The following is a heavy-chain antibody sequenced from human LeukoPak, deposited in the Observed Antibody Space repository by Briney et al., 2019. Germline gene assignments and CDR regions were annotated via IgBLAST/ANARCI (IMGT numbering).Heavy chain of an antibody. CDR1: GGSFSGYY. J-gene: IGHJ5*02. Sequence: PSETLSLTCAVYGGSFSGYYWSWIRQPPGKGLEWIGEINYSGSTNNNPSLKIRVTISVETSKNQSSLKLSSVTAADTAVYYCAKAMTEYSSSWYPLGCWFDPWGQGTLVTVSS. V-gene: IGHV4-34*01. D-gene: IGHD6-13*01. CDR2: INYSGST. CDR3: AKAMTEYSSSWYPLGCWFDP.